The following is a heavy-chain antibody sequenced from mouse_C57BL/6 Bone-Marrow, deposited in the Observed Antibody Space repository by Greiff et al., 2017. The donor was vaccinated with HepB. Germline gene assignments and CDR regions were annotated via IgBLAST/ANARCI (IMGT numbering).Heavy chain of an antibody. Sequence: EVQLQQSGPELVKPGASVKISCKASGYTFTDYYMNWVKQSHGKSLEWIGDINPNNGGTSYNQKFKGKATLTVDKSSSTAYMELRSLTSEDSAVYYCARRNYYGSSYVGAMDYWGQGTSVTVSS. J-gene: IGHJ4*01. CDR2: INPNNGGT. D-gene: IGHD1-1*01. CDR1: GYTFTDYY. V-gene: IGHV1-26*01. CDR3: ARRNYYGSSYVGAMDY.